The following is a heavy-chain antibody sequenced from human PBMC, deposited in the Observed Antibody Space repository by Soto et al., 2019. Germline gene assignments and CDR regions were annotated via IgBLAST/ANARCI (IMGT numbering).Heavy chain of an antibody. CDR3: ASTLYYYDSSGYYGGTSEGPSYFDC. CDR2: IYYSGST. Sequence: QVQLQESGPGLVKPSETLSLTCTVSGGSISSYYWSWIRQPPGKGLEWIGYIYYSGSTNYNPSLKSRVTISVDTSKNPFSLKLRSVTAADTAVYYCASTLYYYDSSGYYGGTSEGPSYFDCWGQGTLVTVSS. J-gene: IGHJ4*02. V-gene: IGHV4-59*01. CDR1: GGSISSYY. D-gene: IGHD3-22*01.